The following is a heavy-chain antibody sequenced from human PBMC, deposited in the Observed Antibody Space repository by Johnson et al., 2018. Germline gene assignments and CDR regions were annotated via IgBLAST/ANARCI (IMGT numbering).Heavy chain of an antibody. V-gene: IGHV3-30*03. D-gene: IGHD4-11*01. J-gene: IGHJ6*02. CDR2: ISHDGSNK. CDR1: GFNFSSYG. CDR3: GRDSPDGGGNYVKDV. Sequence: QVQLQESGGGVVQPGRSLRLSCAASGFNFSSYGMHWARHTPGKGLEWVAIISHDGSNKHYADSVQGRFIISRDNSKSTLYLQMNRLRGEDTGGDFCGRDSPDGGGNYVKDVWGQGTTVTV.